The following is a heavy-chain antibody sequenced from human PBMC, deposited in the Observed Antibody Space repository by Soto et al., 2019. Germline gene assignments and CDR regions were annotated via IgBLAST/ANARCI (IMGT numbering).Heavy chain of an antibody. D-gene: IGHD2-15*01. CDR2: IIPIFGTA. V-gene: IGHV1-69*01. Sequence: QVQLVQSGAEVKKPGSSVKVSCKASGGTFSSYAISWVRQAPGQGLEWMGGIIPIFGTANYAQKFQGRVTITADESTSTALMEPGSLGSEGTAVYYCASRGGGYCRGGRCHPEEGLWGQGTLVTVSS. J-gene: IGHJ4*01. CDR1: GGTFSSYA. CDR3: ASRGGGYCRGGRCHPEEGL.